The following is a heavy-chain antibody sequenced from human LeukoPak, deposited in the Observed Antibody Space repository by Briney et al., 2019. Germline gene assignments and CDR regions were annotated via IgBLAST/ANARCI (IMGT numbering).Heavy chain of an antibody. CDR3: ARYDSSGRAIDY. CDR1: GFSLSRYW. Sequence: GGSLRLSCAASGFSLSRYWMSWVRQAPGKGLEWVANIGKDGSGNHYVDSVEGRFTISRDNAKNSLYLQMNSLRAEDTAVYYCARYDSSGRAIDYWGQGTLVTVSS. V-gene: IGHV3-7*01. J-gene: IGHJ4*02. D-gene: IGHD3-22*01. CDR2: IGKDGSGN.